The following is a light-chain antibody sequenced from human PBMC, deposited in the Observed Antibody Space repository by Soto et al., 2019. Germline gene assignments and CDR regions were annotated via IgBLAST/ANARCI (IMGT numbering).Light chain of an antibody. V-gene: IGKV3-15*01. Sequence: EIVLTQSPATLSLSPGERPTLSCRASQSISSNLAWYQQKPGQDPXXLIYGASTRATGIPARFSGSGSGTDFTLTISSLQSEDSAVYYCQQYNNWITFGQGTRLEIK. CDR3: QQYNNWIT. J-gene: IGKJ5*01. CDR2: GAS. CDR1: QSISSN.